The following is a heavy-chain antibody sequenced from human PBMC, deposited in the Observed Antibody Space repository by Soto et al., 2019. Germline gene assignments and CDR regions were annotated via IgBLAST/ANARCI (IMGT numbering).Heavy chain of an antibody. CDR2: IWYDGSNK. D-gene: IGHD1-26*01. J-gene: IGHJ6*02. CDR1: GVTFSSYG. Sequence: GGSLRLSCAAAGVTFSSYGMHWVRQAPGKGLEWVAVIWYDGSNKYYADSVKGRFTISRGNSKNTLYLQMNSLRAEDTAVYYCARAGDTQSNYGLDVWGQGITVTVS. V-gene: IGHV3-33*01. CDR3: ARAGDTQSNYGLDV.